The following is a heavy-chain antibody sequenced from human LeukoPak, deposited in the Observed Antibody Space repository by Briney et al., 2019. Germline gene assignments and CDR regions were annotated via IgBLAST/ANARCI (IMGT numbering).Heavy chain of an antibody. J-gene: IGHJ4*02. CDR3: ARGGVVVTAIPVYYFDY. CDR2: INPSGGST. D-gene: IGHD2-21*02. CDR1: GYTFTSYY. Sequence: ASVKVSCKASGYTFTSYYMHWVRQAPGQGLEWMGIINPSGGSTSYAQKFQGRVTMTRDTSTSTVCMELSSLRSEDTAVYYCARGGVVVTAIPVYYFDYWGQGTLVTVSS. V-gene: IGHV1-46*01.